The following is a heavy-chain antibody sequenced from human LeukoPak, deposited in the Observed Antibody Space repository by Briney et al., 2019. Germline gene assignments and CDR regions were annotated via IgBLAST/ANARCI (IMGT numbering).Heavy chain of an antibody. CDR3: AKDWIYGGYAFDI. CDR1: GFTFSSYA. V-gene: IGHV3-23*01. J-gene: IGHJ3*02. CDR2: ISGSGGST. D-gene: IGHD4-23*01. Sequence: PGGSLRLSCAASGFTFSSYAMSWVRQAPGKGLEWVSAISGSGGSTYYADSVKGRFTISRDNSKNTLYLRMNSLRAEDTAVYYCAKDWIYGGYAFDIWGQGTMVTVSS.